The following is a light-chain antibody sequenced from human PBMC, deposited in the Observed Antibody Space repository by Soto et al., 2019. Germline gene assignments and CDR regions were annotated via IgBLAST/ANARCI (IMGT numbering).Light chain of an antibody. CDR3: QQYHNWPPLT. V-gene: IGKV3-15*01. CDR2: DAS. CDR1: QSVSSN. Sequence: EIVMTQSPATLSVSPGERATLSCRASQSVSSNLAWYQQKPGQAPRLLIYDASNRATGIPARFSGRGSGTEFTLTFSSLQSEYFAFYYGQQYHNWPPLTVGGGTKVEIK. J-gene: IGKJ4*01.